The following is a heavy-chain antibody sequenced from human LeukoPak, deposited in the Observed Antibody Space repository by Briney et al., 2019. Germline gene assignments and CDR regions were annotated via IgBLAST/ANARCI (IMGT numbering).Heavy chain of an antibody. CDR2: IYSGSTI. CDR1: GFTVSSNY. CDR3: ARDVLNWFDP. Sequence: GGSLRLSCAASGFTVSSNYMSWVRQAPGKGLEWVSVIYSGSTIYYADSVKGRFTISRDNAKNSLYLQMNSLRAEDTAVYYCARDVLNWFDPWGQRTLVTVSS. D-gene: IGHD3-10*01. V-gene: IGHV3-53*01. J-gene: IGHJ5*02.